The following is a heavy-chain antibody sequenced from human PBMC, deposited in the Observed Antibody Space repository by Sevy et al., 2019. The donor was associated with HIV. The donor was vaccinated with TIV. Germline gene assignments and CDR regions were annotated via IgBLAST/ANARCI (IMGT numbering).Heavy chain of an antibody. CDR2: LSFGCGEI. CDR3: ASFGRLLIISGDAFEI. V-gene: IGHV3-23*01. J-gene: IGHJ3*02. D-gene: IGHD3-9*01. Sequence: GGSLRLSCAASGFTFSKYSMSWVRQPPGKGLEWVSTLSFGCGEINYADSVKGRFTISRDNSKSSVYLQMNNLRPEDTAVYYCASFGRLLIISGDAFEIWGQGTMVTVSS. CDR1: GFTFSKYS.